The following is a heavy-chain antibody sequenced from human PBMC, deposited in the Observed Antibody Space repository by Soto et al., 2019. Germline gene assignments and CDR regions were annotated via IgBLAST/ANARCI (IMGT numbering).Heavy chain of an antibody. D-gene: IGHD3-9*01. CDR1: GYTFTGYY. Sequence: ASVKVSCKASGYTFTGYYMHWVRQAPGQGLAWMGWINPNSGGTNYAQKFQGRVTMTRDTSSSKAYMELSRPRSDDTAVYACARGARRYDIWPGRWGQGTRVTVAS. CDR2: INPNSGGT. CDR3: ARGARRYDIWPGR. J-gene: IGHJ4*02. V-gene: IGHV1-2*02.